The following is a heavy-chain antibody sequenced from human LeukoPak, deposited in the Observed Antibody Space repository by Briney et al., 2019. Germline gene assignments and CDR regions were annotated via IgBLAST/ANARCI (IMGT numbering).Heavy chain of an antibody. J-gene: IGHJ4*02. CDR1: GFTFSTSW. Sequence: GESLTLSCEGSGFTFSTSWMDWVRQAPGKGLQWVANIKPDGSDKYYAESVRGRFTISRDNAKNSLYLEVNSLTADDTAVYYCARDRGWRQYDYWGQGTLVTVSS. CDR2: IKPDGSDK. V-gene: IGHV3-7*04. D-gene: IGHD5-24*01. CDR3: ARDRGWRQYDY.